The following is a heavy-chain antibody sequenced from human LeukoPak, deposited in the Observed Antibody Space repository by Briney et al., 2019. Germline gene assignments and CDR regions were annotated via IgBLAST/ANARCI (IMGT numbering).Heavy chain of an antibody. V-gene: IGHV4-4*02. CDR3: ARQKITFWSGFLDV. D-gene: IGHD3-3*01. Sequence: PSGTLSLTCAVSGGSISSSNWWSWVRQPPGKGLEWIGEIYHSGSTNYNPSLKSRVTISVDKSKNQFSLKLSSVTAADTAVYYCARQKITFWSGFLDVWGKGTTVTVSS. CDR2: IYHSGST. J-gene: IGHJ6*04. CDR1: GGSISSSNW.